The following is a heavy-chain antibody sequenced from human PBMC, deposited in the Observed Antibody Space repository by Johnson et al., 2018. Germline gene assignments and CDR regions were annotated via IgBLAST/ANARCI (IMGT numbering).Heavy chain of an antibody. J-gene: IGHJ1*01. Sequence: VQLVESGGGVVQXGRSXRLXCAASGFTFSSYAMSWVRQAPGKGLEWVSAISASGDTTYHADSVKGRFTISRDNSKNTLYLQMKNLRFDDTAVYYCARDLHYSSSWFVGYFQHWGQGTLVTVSS. CDR3: ARDLHYSSSWFVGYFQH. D-gene: IGHD6-13*01. CDR1: GFTFSSYA. V-gene: IGHV3-23*04. CDR2: ISASGDTT.